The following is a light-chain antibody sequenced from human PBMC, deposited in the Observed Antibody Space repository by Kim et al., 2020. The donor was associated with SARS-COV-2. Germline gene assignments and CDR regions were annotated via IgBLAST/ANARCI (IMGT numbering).Light chain of an antibody. Sequence: DIQMTQSPSSVSASVGDRVTITCRASQDISSWLGWYQQKPGKAPKVLIYEASNLQSGVPSRFSGSGSGTDFTLTINRLQPEDFATYYCKQTHSFPLTFGGGTKLDI. CDR1: QDISSW. CDR2: EAS. V-gene: IGKV1D-12*01. J-gene: IGKJ4*01. CDR3: KQTHSFPLT.